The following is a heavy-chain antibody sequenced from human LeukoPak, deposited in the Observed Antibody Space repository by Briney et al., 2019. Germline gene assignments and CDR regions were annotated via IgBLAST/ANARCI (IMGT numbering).Heavy chain of an antibody. CDR1: GFTFSSYA. D-gene: IGHD3-3*01. Sequence: GGSLRLSCAASGFTFSSYAMSWVRQAPGKGLEWVSATSGSGGSTYYADSVKGRFTISRDNSKNTLYLQMNSLRAEDTAVYYCAKSFYYDFWSGYYIYYFDYWGQGTLVTVSS. CDR3: AKSFYYDFWSGYYIYYFDY. V-gene: IGHV3-23*01. J-gene: IGHJ4*02. CDR2: TSGSGGST.